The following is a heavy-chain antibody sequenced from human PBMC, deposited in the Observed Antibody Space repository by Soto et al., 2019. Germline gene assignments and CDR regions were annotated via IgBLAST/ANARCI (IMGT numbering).Heavy chain of an antibody. V-gene: IGHV4-38-2*02. J-gene: IGHJ4*02. D-gene: IGHD2-15*01. CDR2: ISQTGRT. CDR1: GSSITNSFY. Sequence: SETLSLTCSVSGSSITNSFYWGWIRQSPEKVLQWIGSISQTGRTSYNPSLKSRVSISVDTSKNKFSLTLTSVTAADTAVYYCARDPATLALAVAYFDSWGQGTLVTVSS. CDR3: ARDPATLALAVAYFDS.